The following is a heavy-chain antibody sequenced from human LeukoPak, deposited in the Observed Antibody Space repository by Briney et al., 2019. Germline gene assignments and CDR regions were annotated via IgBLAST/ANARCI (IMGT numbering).Heavy chain of an antibody. Sequence: GGSLRLSCAASGFTVSSNSMSWVRQAPGKGLEWVADIWNDGSNKYCADSVKGRFTISRDNTKNTLYLQMNSLGAEDAAVYYSARDSEYYASSGPEGYYGMDVWGQGTTVTVSS. J-gene: IGHJ6*02. CDR3: ARDSEYYASSGPEGYYGMDV. CDR1: GFTVSSNS. CDR2: IWNDGSNK. V-gene: IGHV3-33*08. D-gene: IGHD3-22*01.